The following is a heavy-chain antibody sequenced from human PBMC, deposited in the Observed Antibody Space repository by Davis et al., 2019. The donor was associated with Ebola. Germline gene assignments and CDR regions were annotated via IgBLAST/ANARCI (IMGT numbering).Heavy chain of an antibody. Sequence: GESLKISCAASGFTFSSYGMHWVRQAPGKGLEWVAVIWYDGSNKYYADSVKGRFTISRDNSKNTLYLQMNSLRAEDTAVYYCARANSGYSYGYHFDYWGQGTLVTVSS. CDR2: IWYDGSNK. CDR3: ARANSGYSYGYHFDY. J-gene: IGHJ4*02. CDR1: GFTFSSYG. V-gene: IGHV3-30*19. D-gene: IGHD5-18*01.